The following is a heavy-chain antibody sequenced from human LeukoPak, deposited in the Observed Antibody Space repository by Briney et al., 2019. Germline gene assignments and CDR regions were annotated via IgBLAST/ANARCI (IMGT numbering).Heavy chain of an antibody. V-gene: IGHV3-21*04. D-gene: IGHD5-24*01. CDR3: AKGRDAYNYWYFDL. J-gene: IGHJ2*01. CDR1: GFTFSDYS. Sequence: GGSLRLSCAASGFTFSDYSMKWIRQAPGKGLELVSSISSSSSNIYYADSVKGRFTISRDNAMNSLDLQMNSLRAEDTAVYYCAKGRDAYNYWYFDLWGRGTLVTVSS. CDR2: ISSSSSNI.